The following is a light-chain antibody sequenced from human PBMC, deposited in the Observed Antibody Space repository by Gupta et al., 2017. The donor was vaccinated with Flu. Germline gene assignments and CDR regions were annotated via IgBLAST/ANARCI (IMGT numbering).Light chain of an antibody. V-gene: IGLV2-11*01. CDR3: CSYTGSHWV. CDR2: DVR. Sequence: QFALTQPRSVSGSPGQSVTISCTGTSSDVGANDYVTWYQQYPGKAPKLMIYDVRQRPSGVPDRFSGSKSGNTASLTISGLQADDEADYHCCSYTGSHWVFGGGTKVTVL. J-gene: IGLJ3*02. CDR1: SSDVGANDY.